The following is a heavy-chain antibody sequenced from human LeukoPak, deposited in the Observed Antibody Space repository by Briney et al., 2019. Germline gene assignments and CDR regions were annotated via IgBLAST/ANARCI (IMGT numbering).Heavy chain of an antibody. Sequence: SVTVSCKASGGTFSSYAISWVRQAPGQGLEWMGRIIPILGIANYAQKFQGRVTITADKSTSTAYMELSSLRSEDTAVYYCARLGTNRDYWGQGTLVTVSS. D-gene: IGHD2-8*01. CDR3: ARLGTNRDY. CDR1: GGTFSSYA. CDR2: IIPILGIA. J-gene: IGHJ4*02. V-gene: IGHV1-69*04.